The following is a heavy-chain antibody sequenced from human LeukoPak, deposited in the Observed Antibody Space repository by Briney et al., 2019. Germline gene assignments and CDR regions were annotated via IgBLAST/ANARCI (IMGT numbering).Heavy chain of an antibody. Sequence: GSSVKVSCKASGGTFSSYANSWVRQAPGQGLEWMGRIIPIFGTANYAQKFQGRVTITTDESTSTAYMELSSLRSEDTAVYYCAREGGWLQLTPLDYWGQGTLVTVSS. CDR3: AREGGWLQLTPLDY. CDR1: GGTFSSYA. V-gene: IGHV1-69*05. CDR2: IIPIFGTA. D-gene: IGHD5-24*01. J-gene: IGHJ4*02.